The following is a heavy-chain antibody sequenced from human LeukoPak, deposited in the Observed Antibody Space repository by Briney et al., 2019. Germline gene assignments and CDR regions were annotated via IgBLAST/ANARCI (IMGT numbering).Heavy chain of an antibody. V-gene: IGHV4-34*01. Sequence: PSETLSLTCAVYGGSLSGYYWSWIRQPPGKGLEWIGEINNSGSTNYNPSLKSRVTISVDTSKNQFSLKLSSVTAADTAVYYCARGRVPAAIGHNFDYWGQGTLVTVSS. CDR3: ARGRVPAAIGHNFDY. CDR1: GGSLSGYY. D-gene: IGHD2-2*02. J-gene: IGHJ4*02. CDR2: INNSGST.